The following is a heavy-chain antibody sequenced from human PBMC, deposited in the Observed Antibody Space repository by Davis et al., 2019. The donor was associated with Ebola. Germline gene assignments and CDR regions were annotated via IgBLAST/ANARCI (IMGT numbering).Heavy chain of an antibody. CDR2: IYYSGST. CDR3: ARGGVTPPYYYYGMDV. V-gene: IGHV4-39*07. J-gene: IGHJ6*02. Sequence: SETLSLTCTVSGGSISSSSYYWGWIRQPPWKGLEWIGSIYYSGSTNYNPSLKSRVTISVDTSKNQFSLKLSSVTAADTAVYYCARGGVTPPYYYYGMDVWGQGTTVTVSS. D-gene: IGHD2-21*02. CDR1: GGSISSSSYY.